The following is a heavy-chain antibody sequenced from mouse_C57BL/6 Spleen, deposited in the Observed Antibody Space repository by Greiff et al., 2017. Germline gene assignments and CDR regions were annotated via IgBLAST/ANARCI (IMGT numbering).Heavy chain of an antibody. CDR3: ARNYGSSSFAY. CDR1: GYTFTSYW. CDR2: IDPNSGGT. D-gene: IGHD1-1*01. J-gene: IGHJ3*01. Sequence: QVQLQQPGAELVKPGASVKLSCKASGYTFTSYWMHWVKQRPGRGLERIGRIDPNSGGTKYNEKFKSKATLTVDKPSSTAYMQLSSLTSEDSAVYYCARNYGSSSFAYWGQGTLVTVSA. V-gene: IGHV1-72*01.